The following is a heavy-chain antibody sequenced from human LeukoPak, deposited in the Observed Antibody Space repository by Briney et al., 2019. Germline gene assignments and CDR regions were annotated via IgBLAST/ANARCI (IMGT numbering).Heavy chain of an antibody. D-gene: IGHD3-10*01. CDR1: GGTFSSYA. V-gene: IGHV1-69*04. CDR3: ARDGTYGSGYYYYGMDV. Sequence: SVKVSCKASGGTFSSYAISWVRQAPGQGLEWMGRIIPILGIANYAQKFQGRVTITADKSTSTAYMELSSLRSEDTAVYYCARDGTYGSGYYYYGMDVWGQGTTVTVSS. CDR2: IIPILGIA. J-gene: IGHJ6*02.